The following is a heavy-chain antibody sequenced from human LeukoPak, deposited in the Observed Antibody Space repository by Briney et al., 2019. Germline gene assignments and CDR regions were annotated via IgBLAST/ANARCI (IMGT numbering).Heavy chain of an antibody. D-gene: IGHD6-13*01. Sequence: PSETLSLTCTVSGDSISIYYWNWIRQPPGKGLEWLGSIYNSGSTTYNPSLKSRVTISVDTSKNQFSLKLSSVTAADTAVYYCARGVYIAAAQYGYWGQGTLVTVSS. CDR3: ARGVYIAAAQYGY. V-gene: IGHV4-59*01. CDR1: GDSISIYY. CDR2: IYNSGST. J-gene: IGHJ4*02.